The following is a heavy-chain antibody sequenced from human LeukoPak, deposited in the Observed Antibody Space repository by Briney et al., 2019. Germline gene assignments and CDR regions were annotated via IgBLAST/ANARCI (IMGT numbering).Heavy chain of an antibody. J-gene: IGHJ4*02. CDR3: VGSMVKSVPSLDY. CDR2: IWYDGSNK. D-gene: IGHD5-18*01. Sequence: GRSLRLSCAASGFTFSSYGMHWVRQAPGKGLEGVAVIWYDGSNKYYADSVKGRFTISRENSKNTLYLQMNSLRAEDTAVYYCVGSMVKSVPSLDYWGQGALVTVSS. V-gene: IGHV3-33*01. CDR1: GFTFSSYG.